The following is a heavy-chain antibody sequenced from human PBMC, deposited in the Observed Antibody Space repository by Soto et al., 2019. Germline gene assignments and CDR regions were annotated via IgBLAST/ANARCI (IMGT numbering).Heavy chain of an antibody. D-gene: IGHD4-4*01. Sequence: SEMLCLRYTVSGGTIIGYYGSWIRQTPGKGPEWIGNIHYSGSTNYNPSLKSRVTISVDTSKNQFSLRLSSVTAAETAVYYCARHSYYSNPMRFDPWGQGTLVTVS. CDR2: IHYSGST. J-gene: IGHJ5*02. CDR1: GGTIIGYY. CDR3: ARHSYYSNPMRFDP. V-gene: IGHV4-59*01.